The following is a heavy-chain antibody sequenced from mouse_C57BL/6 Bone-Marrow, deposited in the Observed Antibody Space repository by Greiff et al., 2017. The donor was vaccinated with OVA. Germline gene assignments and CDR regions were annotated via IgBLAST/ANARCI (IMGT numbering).Heavy chain of an antibody. Sequence: EVNLVESGGGLVQPGGSLSLSCAASGFTFTDYYMSWVRQPPGKALEWLGFIRNKANGYTTEYSASVKGRFTISRDNSQSILYLQMNALRAEDSATYYCARWPVVATEYYFDYWGQGTTLTVSS. V-gene: IGHV7-3*01. J-gene: IGHJ2*01. CDR1: GFTFTDYY. D-gene: IGHD1-1*01. CDR3: ARWPVVATEYYFDY. CDR2: IRNKANGYTT.